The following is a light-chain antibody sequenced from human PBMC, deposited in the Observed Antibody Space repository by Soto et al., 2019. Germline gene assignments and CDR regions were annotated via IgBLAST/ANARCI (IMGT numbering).Light chain of an antibody. CDR1: SSDIGGYKY. J-gene: IGLJ2*01. V-gene: IGLV2-8*01. CDR3: SSYAGIDNFVV. CDR2: EVT. Sequence: QSVLTQPPSASGSPGQSVTISCAGTSSDIGGYKYVSWYQQHPGKAPKLIIYEVTERPSGVPDRFSGSKSGDTASLTVSGLRAEDEADYYCSSYAGIDNFVVFGGGTKVTVL.